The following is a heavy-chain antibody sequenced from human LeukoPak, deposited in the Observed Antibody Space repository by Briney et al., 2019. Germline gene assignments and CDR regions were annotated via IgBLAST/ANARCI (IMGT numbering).Heavy chain of an antibody. J-gene: IGHJ4*02. D-gene: IGHD3-9*01. CDR1: GFTFSSYA. V-gene: IGHV3-23*01. CDR3: AKARYFEGMDY. CDR2: ISRSGGST. Sequence: GGSLRLSCAASGFTFSSYAMSWVRQGPGKGLEWVSPISRSGGSTYYADSVKGRFTISRDNAKNSLYLQMNSLRAEDTAVYYCAKARYFEGMDYWGQGTLVTVSS.